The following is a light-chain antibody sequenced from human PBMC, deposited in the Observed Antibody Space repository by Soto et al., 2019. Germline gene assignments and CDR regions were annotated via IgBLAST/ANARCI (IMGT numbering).Light chain of an antibody. CDR3: QQLNAYPYT. CDR1: QGISSY. J-gene: IGKJ2*01. V-gene: IGKV1-9*01. Sequence: IQLTQSPSSLSASVGDRVTITCRASQGISSYFAWYQQKPGKAPKVLIYAASTLENGVPPRFSGSGSGTDFTLTISSLQPEDFATYYCQQLNAYPYTFGQGTQLEIK. CDR2: AAS.